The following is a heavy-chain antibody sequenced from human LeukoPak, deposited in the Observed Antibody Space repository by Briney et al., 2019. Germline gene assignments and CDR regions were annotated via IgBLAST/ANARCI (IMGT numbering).Heavy chain of an antibody. V-gene: IGHV3-30*18. J-gene: IGHJ4*02. D-gene: IGHD3-10*01. CDR2: ISYDGSNK. CDR1: GFTFSSYG. CDR3: AKDQTPLWFGELYTLDY. Sequence: GGSLRLSCAASGFTFSSYGMLWVRQAPGKGLEWVAVISYDGSNKYYADSVKGRFTISRDNSKNTLYLQMNSLRAEDTAVYYCAKDQTPLWFGELYTLDYWGQGTLVTVSS.